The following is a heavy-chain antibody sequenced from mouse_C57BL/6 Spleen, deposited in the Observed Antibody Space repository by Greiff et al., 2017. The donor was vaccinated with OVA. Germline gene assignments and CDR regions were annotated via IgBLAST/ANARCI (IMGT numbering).Heavy chain of an antibody. D-gene: IGHD1-1*01. Sequence: EVQVVESGPELVKPGASVKISCKASGYSFTDYNMNWVKQSNGKSLEWIGVINPNYGTTSYNQKFKGKATLTVDQSSSTAYMQLNSLTSEDSAVYYCARRYYGSSPYYAMDYWGQGTSVTVSS. CDR2: INPNYGTT. CDR3: ARRYYGSSPYYAMDY. V-gene: IGHV1-39*01. CDR1: GYSFTDYN. J-gene: IGHJ4*01.